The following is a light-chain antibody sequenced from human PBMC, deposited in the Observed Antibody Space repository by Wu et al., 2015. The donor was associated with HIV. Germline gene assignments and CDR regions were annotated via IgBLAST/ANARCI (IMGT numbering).Light chain of an antibody. CDR3: QQFRSYPLT. V-gene: IGKV1-13*02. Sequence: AIQLTQSPSSLSASVGDRVTITCRASQDISSALAWYQQKPGKPPRLLIYDASSLQTGVPSRFSGRGSGTDFTLSISSLQPEDVATYYCQQFRSYPLTFGPGTKVNIK. CDR2: DAS. CDR1: QDISSA. J-gene: IGKJ3*01.